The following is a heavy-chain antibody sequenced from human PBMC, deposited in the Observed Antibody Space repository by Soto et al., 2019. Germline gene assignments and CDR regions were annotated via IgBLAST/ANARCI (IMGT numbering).Heavy chain of an antibody. CDR2: IKHSGSEK. CDR1: GFTFSSYW. V-gene: IGHV3-7*01. CDR3: ARTTYSDY. J-gene: IGHJ4*02. Sequence: PGGSLRLSCVAFGFTFSSYWMSWVRQAPGKGLEWVANIKHSGSEKNYVDSVKGRFTISRDNAKNSLYLQMSSLRAEDTAVYYCARTTYSDYWGQGTLVTVSS.